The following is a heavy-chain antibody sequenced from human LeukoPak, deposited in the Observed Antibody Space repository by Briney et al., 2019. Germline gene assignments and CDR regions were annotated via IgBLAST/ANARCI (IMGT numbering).Heavy chain of an antibody. D-gene: IGHD4-23*01. CDR3: TKGRVRGGFDY. CDR1: GFTFSSYA. CDR2: ISGSGGNT. V-gene: IGHV3-23*01. J-gene: IGHJ4*02. Sequence: PGGSLRLSCAASGFTFSSYAMSWVCQAPGKGLEWVSVISGSGGNTHYTDPVKGRFTISRDNSKNTLYLQMNSLRAEDTAVYYCTKGRVRGGFDYWGQGTLVTVSS.